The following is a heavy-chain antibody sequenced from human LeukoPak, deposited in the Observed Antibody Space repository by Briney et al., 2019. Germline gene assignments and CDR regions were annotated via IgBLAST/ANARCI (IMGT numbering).Heavy chain of an antibody. CDR2: ISDSGGNT. D-gene: IGHD1-26*01. CDR1: GFTFSSYA. J-gene: IGHJ4*02. CDR3: AKDAGRSDVDYFDY. Sequence: GSLRLSCAASGFTFSSYAMSWVRQVPGEGLEWVSAISDSGGNTYYADFVRGRFTISRDNSKNTLYLQMNSLRAEDTAMYFCAKDAGRSDVDYFDYWGQGTLVTVSS. V-gene: IGHV3-23*01.